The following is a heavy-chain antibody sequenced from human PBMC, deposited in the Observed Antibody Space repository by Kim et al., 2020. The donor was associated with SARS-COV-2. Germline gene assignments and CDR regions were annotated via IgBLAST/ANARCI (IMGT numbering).Heavy chain of an antibody. CDR2: ISAYNGNT. Sequence: ASVKVSCKASGYTFTSYGISWVRQAPGQGLEWMGWISAYNGNTNYAQKLHGRVTMTTDTSTSTAYMELRSLRSDDTAVYYCATRGGVVVPAAIGYYGMDVWGQGTTITVSS. J-gene: IGHJ6*02. CDR3: ATRGGVVVPAAIGYYGMDV. CDR1: GYTFTSYG. V-gene: IGHV1-18*04. D-gene: IGHD2-2*02.